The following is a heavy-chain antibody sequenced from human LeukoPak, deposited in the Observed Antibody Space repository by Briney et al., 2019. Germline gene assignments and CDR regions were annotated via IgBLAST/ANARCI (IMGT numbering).Heavy chain of an antibody. Sequence: PGGSLRLSCAASGFTFSSYAMSWVRQAPGKGLEWVSAISGSGGSTYYADSVKGRFTISRDNSKNTLYLQMNSLRAEDTAVYYCAKRSFITMIVVVITSAYWFDPWGQGTLVTVSS. V-gene: IGHV3-23*01. CDR2: ISGSGGST. CDR3: AKRSFITMIVVVITSAYWFDP. J-gene: IGHJ5*02. CDR1: GFTFSSYA. D-gene: IGHD3-22*01.